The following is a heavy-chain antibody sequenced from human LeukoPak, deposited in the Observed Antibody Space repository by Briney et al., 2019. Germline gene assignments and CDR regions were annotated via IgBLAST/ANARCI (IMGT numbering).Heavy chain of an antibody. V-gene: IGHV4-59*01. CDR1: GGSINSYY. J-gene: IGHJ4*02. D-gene: IGHD2-15*01. CDR2: IYYSGST. CDR3: ARCSGGTCYQSGYFDY. Sequence: PSETLSLTCTVSGGSINSYYWSWIRQPPGKGLEWIGYIYYSGSTNYNPSLKSRVTISVDTSKNQFSLKLSSVTAADTAVYHCARCSGGTCYQSGYFDYWGQGTLVTVSS.